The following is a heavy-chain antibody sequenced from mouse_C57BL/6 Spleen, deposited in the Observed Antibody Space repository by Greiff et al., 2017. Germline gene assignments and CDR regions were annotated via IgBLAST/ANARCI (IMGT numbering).Heavy chain of an antibody. D-gene: IGHD2-3*01. CDR2: INYDGSST. CDR3: ARGFFDGYSYYAMDY. V-gene: IGHV5-16*01. J-gene: IGHJ4*01. CDR1: GFTFSDYY. Sequence: EVMLVESEGGLVQPGSSMKLSCTASGFTFSDYYMAWVRQVPEKGLEWVANINYDGSSTYYLDSLKSRFIISRDNAKNILYLQMSSLKSEDTATYYCARGFFDGYSYYAMDYWGQGTSVTVSS.